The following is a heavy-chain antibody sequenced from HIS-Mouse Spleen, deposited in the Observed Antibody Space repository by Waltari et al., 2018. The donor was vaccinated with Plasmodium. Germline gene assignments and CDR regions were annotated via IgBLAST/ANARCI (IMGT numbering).Heavy chain of an antibody. CDR1: GGSFSGYY. Sequence: QVQLQQWGAGLLKPSETLSLTCAVYGGSFSGYYWSWIRQPPGKGLEWIGEINHSGSTKYNPSPKSRVTISVDTSKNQCSLKRGSVTAADTAVYYCARLVVVASKDSYWGQGTLVTVSS. CDR3: ARLVVVASKDSY. V-gene: IGHV4-34*01. D-gene: IGHD2-15*01. CDR2: INHSGST. J-gene: IGHJ4*02.